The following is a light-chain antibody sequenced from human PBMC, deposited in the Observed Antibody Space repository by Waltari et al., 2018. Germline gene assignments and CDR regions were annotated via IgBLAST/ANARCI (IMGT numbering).Light chain of an antibody. J-gene: IGLJ1*01. V-gene: IGLV1-47*02. CDR3: SAWDDSLSGHYV. CDR2: SNN. Sequence: QSILTQPPSASGAPGQRVTISCSGTSSHVGLNSVSWYQQLPGTAPNLIIYSNNKRPSGVPDRFSGSKSGTSASLAISGLRSEDEGDYYCSAWDDSLSGHYVFGTGTTVTVL. CDR1: SSHVGLNS.